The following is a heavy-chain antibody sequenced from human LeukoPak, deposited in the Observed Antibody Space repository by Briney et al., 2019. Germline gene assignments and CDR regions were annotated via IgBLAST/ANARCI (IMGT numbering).Heavy chain of an antibody. CDR2: VYYIGAT. D-gene: IGHD6-6*01. Sequence: SETLSLTCSVSGGSIKSPTSYWSWIRQPPGKGLEWIGNVYYIGATTYNKSLQSRVTISIDTSNSHFSLEIVSVTADDTAVYYCARNTSSSPGFDPWAQGTLVTVSS. CDR1: GGSIKSPTSY. J-gene: IGHJ5*02. V-gene: IGHV4-61*03. CDR3: ARNTSSSPGFDP.